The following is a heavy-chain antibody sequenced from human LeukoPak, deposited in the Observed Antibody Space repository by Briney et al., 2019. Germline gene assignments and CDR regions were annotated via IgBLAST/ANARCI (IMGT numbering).Heavy chain of an antibody. CDR2: IRSKAYGGTT. CDR1: GFTFGDYA. Sequence: PGRSLRLSCTASGFTFGDYAMSRVRQAPGKGLEWVGFIRSKAYGGTTEYAASVKGRFTISRDDSKSIAYLQMNSLKTEDTAVYYCTRDSPSYDYVWGSYRQSRFDYWGQGTLVTVSS. V-gene: IGHV3-49*04. CDR3: TRDSPSYDYVWGSYRQSRFDY. J-gene: IGHJ4*02. D-gene: IGHD3-16*02.